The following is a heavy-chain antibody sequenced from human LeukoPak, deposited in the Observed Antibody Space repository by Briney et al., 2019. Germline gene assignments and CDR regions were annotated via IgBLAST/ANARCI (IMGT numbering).Heavy chain of an antibody. CDR1: GFTFSSYS. J-gene: IGHJ4*02. D-gene: IGHD3-22*01. V-gene: IGHV3-48*01. Sequence: GGSLRLSCAASGFTFSSYSMNWVRQAPGKGLEWVSYISSSSSTIYYADSVKGRFTISRDNAKISLYLQMNSLRAEDTAVYYCARLGYDSSGYYYGSTYYFDYWGQGTLVTVSS. CDR2: ISSSSSTI. CDR3: ARLGYDSSGYYYGSTYYFDY.